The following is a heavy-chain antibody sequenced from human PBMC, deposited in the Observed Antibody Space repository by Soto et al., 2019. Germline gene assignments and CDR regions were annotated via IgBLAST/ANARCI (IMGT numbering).Heavy chain of an antibody. CDR1: GGTFSSYA. CDR3: VTWAQQLGTYYYYYGMDV. D-gene: IGHD6-13*01. CDR2: IIPIFGTA. V-gene: IGHV1-69*13. J-gene: IGHJ6*02. Sequence: ASVKVSCKASGGTFSSYAISWVRQAPGQGLEWMGGIIPIFGTANYAQKFQGRVTITADESTSTAYMELSSLRSEDTAVYYCVTWAQQLGTYYYYYGMDVWGQGTTVTVSS.